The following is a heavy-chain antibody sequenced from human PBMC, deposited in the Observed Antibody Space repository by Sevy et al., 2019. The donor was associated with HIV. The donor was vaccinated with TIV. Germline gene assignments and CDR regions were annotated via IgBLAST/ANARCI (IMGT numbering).Heavy chain of an antibody. V-gene: IGHV3-30*18. D-gene: IGHD2-8*01. Sequence: GGSLRLSCPASGFTFSSFGMHWVRQAPGKGLEWVAIISHDGSNKIYADSVKGRFTISRDNSKNTLYLQMDSLRADDTAVYYCAKQGGYCSNGVCYRAFDYWGQGTLVTVSS. CDR2: ISHDGSNK. CDR3: AKQGGYCSNGVCYRAFDY. J-gene: IGHJ4*02. CDR1: GFTFSSFG.